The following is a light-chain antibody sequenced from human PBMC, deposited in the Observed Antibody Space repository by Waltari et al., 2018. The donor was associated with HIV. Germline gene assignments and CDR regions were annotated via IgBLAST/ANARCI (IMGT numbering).Light chain of an antibody. Sequence: SYELTQPPSVSVSPGQTARITCSGDALPKKYAYWYQKEPGRCPVLVIYKDSERPSGIPERLSGASSGTTVTLTISGVQAEDEADYYCQSADSSGTVVFGGGTKLTVL. CDR3: QSADSSGTVV. J-gene: IGLJ2*01. CDR1: ALPKKY. V-gene: IGLV3-25*03. CDR2: KDS.